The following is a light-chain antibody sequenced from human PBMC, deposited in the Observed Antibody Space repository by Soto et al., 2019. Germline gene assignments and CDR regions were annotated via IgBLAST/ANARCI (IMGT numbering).Light chain of an antibody. CDR3: QQYNTYFYT. J-gene: IGKJ2*01. CDR1: QSISNW. Sequence: DIQMTQSPSTLSASVGDSVTISCRASQSISNWLAWYQQKPGKAPKLLIYDASTLEDGAPSRFSGSGSGTEFSLPISSLRPDDYCQQYNTYFYTFGQGTRLEIK. V-gene: IGKV1-5*01. CDR2: DAS.